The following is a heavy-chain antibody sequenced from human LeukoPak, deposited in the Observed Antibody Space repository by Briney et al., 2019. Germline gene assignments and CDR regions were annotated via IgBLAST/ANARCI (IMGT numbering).Heavy chain of an antibody. CDR3: AKGRVYDSSGYYFNY. Sequence: PGRSLRLSCAASGFTFSSYGMHWVRQAPGKGLEWVAVISYDGSNKYYADSVKGRFTISRDNSKNTLYLQMNSLRAEDTAVYYCAKGRVYDSSGYYFNYWGQGTLVTVSS. J-gene: IGHJ4*02. D-gene: IGHD3-22*01. V-gene: IGHV3-30*18. CDR2: ISYDGSNK. CDR1: GFTFSSYG.